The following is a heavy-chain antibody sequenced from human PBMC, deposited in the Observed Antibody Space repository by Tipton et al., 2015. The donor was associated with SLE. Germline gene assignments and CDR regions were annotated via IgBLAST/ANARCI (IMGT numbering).Heavy chain of an antibody. CDR3: ARGGVGGYDYLDS. CDR1: GGSISSDDYY. Sequence: TLSLTCTVSGGSISSDDYYWTWIRQFPGKGLEWIGHSYRSGSANHNPSLNSRLSLSVDKSQNQFSLRLSSVTAADTAVYYCARGGVGGYDYLDSWGQGALVIVSS. D-gene: IGHD5-12*01. J-gene: IGHJ4*02. V-gene: IGHV4-31*03. CDR2: SYRSGSA.